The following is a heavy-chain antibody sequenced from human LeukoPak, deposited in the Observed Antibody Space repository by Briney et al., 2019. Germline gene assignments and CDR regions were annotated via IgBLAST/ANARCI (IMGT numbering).Heavy chain of an antibody. CDR2: ISSSSNYI. V-gene: IGHV3-21*01. Sequence: GGSLRLSCAASGFTFTNYAMSWVRQAPGKGLEWVSSISSSSNYIYDADSVKGRFTISRDNAKNSLFLQMNSLRAEDTAVYYCARDLNWGLLRGAFDIWGQGTMVTVSS. CDR3: ARDLNWGLLRGAFDI. D-gene: IGHD7-27*01. CDR1: GFTFTNYA. J-gene: IGHJ3*02.